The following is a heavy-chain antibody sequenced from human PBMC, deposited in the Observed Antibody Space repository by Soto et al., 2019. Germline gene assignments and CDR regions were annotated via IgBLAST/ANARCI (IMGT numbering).Heavy chain of an antibody. CDR2: ISHDENIK. Sequence: QVQLVESGGTVIQPGRSLRLSCAASGFTFSNFGMHWVRQAPGTGLEWVAVISHDENIKAYPDSVKGRFSISRDNSKNTLYLQMNSLKPVDTAVYYCANLPRSGWHHYYSGMDTWGQGTTVTVSS. CDR1: GFTFSNFG. V-gene: IGHV3-30*18. D-gene: IGHD6-19*01. CDR3: ANLPRSGWHHYYSGMDT. J-gene: IGHJ6*01.